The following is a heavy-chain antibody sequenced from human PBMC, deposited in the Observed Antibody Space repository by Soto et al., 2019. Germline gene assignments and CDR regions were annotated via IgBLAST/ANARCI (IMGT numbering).Heavy chain of an antibody. V-gene: IGHV4-39*01. D-gene: IGHD3-16*01. Sequence: QLQLQESGPGLVKPSETLSLTCTVSGGSISSSSYYWGWIRQPPGKGLEWIGSIYYSGSTYYNPSLKSRVTISVATSKNQFSLKLSSVTAADPAVYYCARHLFGSFRSPSPGGFYYYGMDVWGQGTTVTVSS. CDR3: ARHLFGSFRSPSPGGFYYYGMDV. CDR1: GGSISSSSYY. J-gene: IGHJ6*02. CDR2: IYYSGST.